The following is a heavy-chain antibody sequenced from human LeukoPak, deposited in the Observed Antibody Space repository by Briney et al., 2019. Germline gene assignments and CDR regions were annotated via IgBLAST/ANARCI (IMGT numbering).Heavy chain of an antibody. CDR2: ISGSGGSK. Sequence: GGSLRLSCAASGFTLSSYGMSWVRQAPGKGLEWVSAISGSGGSKYYADSVKGRFTISRDNAKNSLYLQMNSLRAEDTAVYYCARAGYYYNSSGYILDYWGQGTLVTVSS. CDR3: ARAGYYYNSSGYILDY. CDR1: GFTLSSYG. V-gene: IGHV3-23*01. D-gene: IGHD3-22*01. J-gene: IGHJ4*02.